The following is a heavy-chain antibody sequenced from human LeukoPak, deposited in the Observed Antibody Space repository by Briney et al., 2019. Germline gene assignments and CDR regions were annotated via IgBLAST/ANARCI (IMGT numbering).Heavy chain of an antibody. CDR3: ARNFES. CDR1: GFTFTSSD. CDR2: ITRSGSNL. J-gene: IGHJ4*02. V-gene: IGHV3-21*01. Sequence: GGSLRLSCVASGFTFTSSDFNWIRQAPGKGLEWLSTITRSGSNLYYADSVKGRFTTSRDDAKDSVYLQMESLRVEDTAIYYCARNFESWGQGTLVTVSS.